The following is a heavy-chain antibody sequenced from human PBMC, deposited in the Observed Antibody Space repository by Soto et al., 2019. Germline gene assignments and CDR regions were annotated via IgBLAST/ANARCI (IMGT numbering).Heavy chain of an antibody. CDR1: GFTFSSYS. CDR2: ISSSSSYI. J-gene: IGHJ4*02. D-gene: IGHD3-3*01. Sequence: GGSLRLSCAASGFTFSSYSMNWVRQAPGKGLEWVSSISSSSSYIYYADSVKGRFTISRDNAKNSLYLQMNSLRAEDTAVYYCAREMYYDFWSGYYGYWGQGTLVTVSS. V-gene: IGHV3-21*01. CDR3: AREMYYDFWSGYYGY.